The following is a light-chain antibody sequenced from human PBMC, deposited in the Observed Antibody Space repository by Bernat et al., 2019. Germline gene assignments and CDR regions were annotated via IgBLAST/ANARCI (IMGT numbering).Light chain of an antibody. V-gene: IGKV1-33*01. CDR2: DAS. CDR1: QDISNY. CDR3: QQYDNLFT. J-gene: IGKJ3*01. Sequence: DIQMTQSPSSLSASVGDRVTITCQASQDISNYLNWYQQKPGKAPKLLIYDASNLETGVPSRFSGSGSGTDFTFTISSLQPEDIATYYCQQYDNLFTFGPGTKVAI.